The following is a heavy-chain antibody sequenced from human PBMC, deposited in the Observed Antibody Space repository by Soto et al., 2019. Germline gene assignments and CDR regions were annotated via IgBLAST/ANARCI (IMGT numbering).Heavy chain of an antibody. Sequence: EVQLVESGGGLVQPGGSLRLSCAASGFTFSTYDMHWVRQATGKGLEWVSAIGTAGDTYYPVSVKGRFTISRENAENSLYLQMNSLRAGDTAVYYCARGGAMVRGEGIFEYWGLGTLVTVSS. V-gene: IGHV3-13*01. CDR2: IGTAGDT. D-gene: IGHD3-10*01. CDR1: GFTFSTYD. J-gene: IGHJ4*02. CDR3: ARGGAMVRGEGIFEY.